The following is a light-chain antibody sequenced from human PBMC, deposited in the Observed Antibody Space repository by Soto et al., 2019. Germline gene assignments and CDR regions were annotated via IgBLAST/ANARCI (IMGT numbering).Light chain of an antibody. V-gene: IGLV2-8*01. CDR1: SSDVGGYNY. Sequence: QSVLTQPPSASGSPGQSVTISCTGTSSDVGGYNYVSWYQQHPGKAPKLMIYEVSKRPSGVPDRFSGSKSGNTASLTVSGLQVEDEADYYCSSYAGSNVVFGGGTKLTVL. CDR2: EVS. J-gene: IGLJ2*01. CDR3: SSYAGSNVV.